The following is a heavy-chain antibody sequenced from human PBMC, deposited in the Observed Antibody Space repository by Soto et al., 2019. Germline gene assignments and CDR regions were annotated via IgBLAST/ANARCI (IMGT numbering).Heavy chain of an antibody. CDR2: IKQDGSEK. CDR1: GFTFSSYW. J-gene: IGHJ4*02. CDR3: ARDDYGDYDY. D-gene: IGHD4-17*01. Sequence: EVQLVESGGGLVQPGGSLRLSCAASGFTFSSYWMSWVRQAPGKGLEWVANIKQDGSEKYYVDSVKGRFTISRNNGKNALYLQMNSMRAEDTAVYYCARDDYGDYDYWGQGTLVTVSS. V-gene: IGHV3-7*01.